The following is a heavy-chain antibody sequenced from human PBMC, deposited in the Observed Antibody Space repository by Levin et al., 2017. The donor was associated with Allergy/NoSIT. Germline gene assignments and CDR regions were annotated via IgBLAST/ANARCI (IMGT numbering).Heavy chain of an antibody. CDR2: LFSLFPS. Sequence: LSLPSPAPGGPLPRHPRHWIRQHTAPFLSFLFSLFSLFPSPSPPSLPSRVTISVDTSKNQFSLKLSSVTAADTAVYYCARETYGMDVWGQGTTVTVSS. CDR3: ARETYGMDV. J-gene: IGHJ6*02. CDR1: GGPLPRHP. V-gene: IGHV4-59*11.